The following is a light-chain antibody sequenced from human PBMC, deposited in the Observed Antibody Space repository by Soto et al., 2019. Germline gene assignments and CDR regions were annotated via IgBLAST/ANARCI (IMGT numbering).Light chain of an antibody. V-gene: IGLV2-14*03. Sequence: QSVLTQPASVSGSPGQSITISCTGTSSDVGGYNYVSWYQHHPGKAPKLIIYDVTNRPSGVSNPFSGSKSGNPASLIISGLQPEDESDYYCSSYITRNTRPKAFGPGTKSPS. CDR1: SSDVGGYNY. CDR3: SSYITRNTRPKA. CDR2: DVT. J-gene: IGLJ1*01.